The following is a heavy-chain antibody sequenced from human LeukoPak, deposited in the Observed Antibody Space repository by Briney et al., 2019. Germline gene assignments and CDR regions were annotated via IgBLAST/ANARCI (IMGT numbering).Heavy chain of an antibody. D-gene: IGHD3-10*01. CDR1: GGSISSGDYY. CDR3: ATNMVRGVIDI. CDR2: IYYSGST. V-gene: IGHV4-30-4*08. Sequence: SQTLSLTCTVSGGSISSGDYYWSWIRQPPGKGLEWIGYIYYSGSTYYNPSLKSRFTISVDTPKLQFSLKLSSVTAADTAVYYCATNMVRGVIDIWGQGTMVTVSS. J-gene: IGHJ3*02.